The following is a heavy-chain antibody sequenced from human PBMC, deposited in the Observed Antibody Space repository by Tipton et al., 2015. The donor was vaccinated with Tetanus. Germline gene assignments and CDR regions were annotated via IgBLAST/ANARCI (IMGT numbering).Heavy chain of an antibody. J-gene: IGHJ6*02. CDR3: ARDRGDYIYYGMDV. CDR2: IDPNSGGT. CDR1: GYTFTGYY. V-gene: IGHV1-2*02. D-gene: IGHD3-22*01. Sequence: QLVQSGAEVKKPGASVKVSCTASGYTFTGYYMYWVRQAPGQGLEWMGWIDPNSGGTIYAQKFQGRITMTRDTSISTAYMELNSLRPDDTAVYYCARDRGDYIYYGMDVWGPGTTVTVS.